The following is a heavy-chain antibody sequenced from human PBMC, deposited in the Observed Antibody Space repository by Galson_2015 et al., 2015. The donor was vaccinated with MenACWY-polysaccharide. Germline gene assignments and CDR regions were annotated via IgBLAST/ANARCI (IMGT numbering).Heavy chain of an antibody. Sequence: SLRLSCAASGFAFSSHAMGWVRRAPEKGLEWVSSITGDGSTSFYADSVRGRFTLSKDNSQNTLFLQMNSLRAEDTALYYCAKISLLSSNF. CDR1: GFAFSSHA. CDR2: ITGDGSTS. J-gene: IGHJ4*01. D-gene: IGHD2/OR15-2a*01. V-gene: IGHV3-23*01. CDR3: AKISLLSSNF.